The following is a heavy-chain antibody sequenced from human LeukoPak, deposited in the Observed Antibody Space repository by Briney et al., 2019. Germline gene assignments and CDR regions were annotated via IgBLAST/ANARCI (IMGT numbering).Heavy chain of an antibody. V-gene: IGHV5-51*01. D-gene: IGHD3-9*01. CDR2: IYPGDSDT. CDR3: ARLLTLTGYIDY. J-gene: IGHJ4*02. CDR1: GYSFTTYW. Sequence: GESLKISCKGSGYSFTTYWIGWVRQMPGKGLEWMGIIYPGDSDTRYSPSFQGQVTISADKSISTASLQWSSMKASDTAMYYCARLLTLTGYIDYWGQGTLVTVSS.